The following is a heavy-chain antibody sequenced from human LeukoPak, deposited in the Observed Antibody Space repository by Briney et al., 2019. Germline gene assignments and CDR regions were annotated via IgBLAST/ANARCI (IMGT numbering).Heavy chain of an antibody. D-gene: IGHD3-22*01. CDR1: GGSISSGSYY. V-gene: IGHV4-61*02. Sequence: SQTLSLTCTVSGGSISSGSYYWSWIRQPAGKGLEWIGRIYTSGSTNYNPSLKSRVTISVDTSKNQFSLKLSSVTAADTVVYYCAREGYDSSGYSSIPLSYYYYMDVWGKGATVTVSS. CDR3: AREGYDSSGYSSIPLSYYYYMDV. CDR2: IYTSGST. J-gene: IGHJ6*03.